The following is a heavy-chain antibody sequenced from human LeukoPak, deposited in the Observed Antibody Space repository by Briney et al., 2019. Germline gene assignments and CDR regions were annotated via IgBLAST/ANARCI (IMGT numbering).Heavy chain of an antibody. Sequence: SETLSLTCAVSGGSISSGGYSWSWIRQPPGKGLEWIGYIYHSGSTYYNPSLKSRVTISVDRSKNQFSLKLSSVTAADTAVYYCARRGRVGFDYWGQGTLVTVSS. CDR3: ARRGRVGFDY. CDR1: GGSISSGGYS. J-gene: IGHJ4*02. V-gene: IGHV4-30-2*01. CDR2: IYHSGST.